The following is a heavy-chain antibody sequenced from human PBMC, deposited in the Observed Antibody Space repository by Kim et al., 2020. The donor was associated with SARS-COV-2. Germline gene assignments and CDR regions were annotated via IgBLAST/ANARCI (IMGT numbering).Heavy chain of an antibody. Sequence: SETLSLTCAVYGGSFSGYYWSWIRQPPEKGLEWIGEIHHSGSTNYNPSLKSRVTISVDTSKNQFSLKLSSVTAADTAVYSCARERPRDYLGQGTLVTVSS. J-gene: IGHJ4*02. CDR3: ARERPRDY. CDR2: IHHSGST. V-gene: IGHV4-34*01. CDR1: GGSFSGYY.